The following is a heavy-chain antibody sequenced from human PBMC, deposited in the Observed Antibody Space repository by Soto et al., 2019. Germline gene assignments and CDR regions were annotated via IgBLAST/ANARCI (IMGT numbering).Heavy chain of an antibody. CDR2: IYYSGST. CDR1: GGSISSYY. V-gene: IGHV4-59*01. D-gene: IGHD4-17*01. CDR3: ARGGSYGDFFDY. Sequence: SETLSLTCTVSGGSISSYYWGWIRQPPGKGLEWIGYIYYSGSTNYNPSLKSRVTISLDTSKNQFSLRLTSVTSADTAVYYCARGGSYGDFFDYWGQGAQVTVSS. J-gene: IGHJ4*02.